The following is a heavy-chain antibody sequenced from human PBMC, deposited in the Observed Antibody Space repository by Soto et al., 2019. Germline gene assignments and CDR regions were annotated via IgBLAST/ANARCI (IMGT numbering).Heavy chain of an antibody. CDR3: SRVGRAYSYDERDY. J-gene: IGHJ4*02. D-gene: IGHD5-18*01. CDR2: ISAYNGNT. Sequence: QVQLVQSGAEVKKPGASVKVSCKASGYTFTNYGISWVRQAPGQGLEWMGCISAYNGNTNYPKKLQGRVNMTTDTSTSTAHMGLRSLRSEATAVYSCSRVGRAYSYDERDYWGQGTLVTVSS. V-gene: IGHV1-18*01. CDR1: GYTFTNYG.